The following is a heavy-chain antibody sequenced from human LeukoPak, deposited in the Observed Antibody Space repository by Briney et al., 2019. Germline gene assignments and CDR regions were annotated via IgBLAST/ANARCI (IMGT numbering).Heavy chain of an antibody. CDR1: GFTFSSYA. CDR2: ISGSGGGT. D-gene: IGHD3-10*01. J-gene: IGHJ3*02. V-gene: IGHV3-23*01. CDR3: ARSIYGSGSYYAFDI. Sequence: PGGSLRLSCAASGFTFSSYAMSWVRQAPGNGLEWVSAISGSGGGTYYADSVKGRFTISRDNSKNTLSLQMNSLRAEDTAVFYCARSIYGSGSYYAFDIWGQRSMVTVSS.